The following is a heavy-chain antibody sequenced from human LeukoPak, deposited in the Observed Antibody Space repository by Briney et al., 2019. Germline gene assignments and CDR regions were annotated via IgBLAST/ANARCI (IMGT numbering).Heavy chain of an antibody. V-gene: IGHV3-23*01. CDR3: ARHYGDYTYYFDY. D-gene: IGHD4-17*01. CDR1: GFTFSSYA. CDR2: ISGSGGST. J-gene: IGHJ4*02. Sequence: GGSLRLSCAASGFTFSSYAMSWVRQAPGKGLEWVSAISGSGGSTYYADSVKGRFTISRDNSKNTLYLQMNSLRAEGTAVYYCARHYGDYTYYFDYWGQGTLVTVSS.